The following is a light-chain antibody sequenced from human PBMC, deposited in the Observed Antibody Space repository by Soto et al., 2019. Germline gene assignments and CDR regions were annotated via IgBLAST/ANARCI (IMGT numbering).Light chain of an antibody. J-gene: IGKJ1*01. CDR3: QQYSNWPST. V-gene: IGKV3-15*01. Sequence: EIVMTQSPATLSVSPGERATLSCRASQSVSSNLAWYQQKPGQAPMLLIYGASTRATAIPARFSGSGSGTEFTLTISSLQAEDFAVYYCQQYSNWPSTFGQGTKVEIK. CDR2: GAS. CDR1: QSVSSN.